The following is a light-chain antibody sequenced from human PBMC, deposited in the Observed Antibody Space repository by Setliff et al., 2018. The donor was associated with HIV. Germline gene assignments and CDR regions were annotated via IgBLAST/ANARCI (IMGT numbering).Light chain of an antibody. V-gene: IGLV3-21*04. Sequence: SYELTQPPSVSVAPGKTARITCGGNKVGSKSVHWYQQKPGQAPVLVMHYDTNRPSGIPERFSGSNSGNTATLTISRVEAGDEADYYCQVWDSSSDHVVGTGTKV. CDR2: YDT. J-gene: IGLJ1*01. CDR1: KVGSKS. CDR3: QVWDSSSDHV.